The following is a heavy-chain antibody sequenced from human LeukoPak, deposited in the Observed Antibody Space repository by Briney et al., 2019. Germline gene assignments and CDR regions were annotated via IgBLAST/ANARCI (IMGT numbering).Heavy chain of an antibody. V-gene: IGHV3-48*03. CDR3: ARGSSTTVVDY. J-gene: IGHJ4*02. Sequence: QPGGSLRLSCAASGFTFSSYEMNWVRQAPGKGLEWVSYISSSGSTIHYADSVKGRFTISRDNARNSLYLQMNSLRAEDTAVYYCARGSSTTVVDYWGQGTLVTVSS. CDR2: ISSSGSTI. CDR1: GFTFSSYE. D-gene: IGHD4-23*01.